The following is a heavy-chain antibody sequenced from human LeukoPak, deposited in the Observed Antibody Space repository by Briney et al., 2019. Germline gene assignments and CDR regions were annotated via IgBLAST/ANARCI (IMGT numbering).Heavy chain of an antibody. CDR3: ASLVVTATSRGGYYYYGMVV. Sequence: GGSLRLSCAASGFTFSSYAMHWVRQAPGKGLEWVAVISYDGSNKYYADSVKGRFTISRDNSKNTLYLQMNSLRAEDTAVYYCASLVVTATSRGGYYYYGMVVWGQGTTVTVSS. J-gene: IGHJ6*02. CDR2: ISYDGSNK. V-gene: IGHV3-30-3*01. CDR1: GFTFSSYA. D-gene: IGHD2-21*02.